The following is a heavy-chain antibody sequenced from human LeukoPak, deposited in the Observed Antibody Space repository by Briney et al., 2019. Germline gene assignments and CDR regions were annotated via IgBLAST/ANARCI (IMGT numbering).Heavy chain of an antibody. J-gene: IGHJ4*02. CDR1: GFIFSSYV. Sequence: GGSLRLSCAASGFIFSSYVISWVRQAPGKGLEWVSTIGGSGGSTYYADSVKGRFTISRDNSKNTLYLQMNSLRAEDTAVYYCAKDMVAYGSGSADYWGQGTLVTVSS. V-gene: IGHV3-23*01. CDR3: AKDMVAYGSGSADY. CDR2: IGGSGGST. D-gene: IGHD3-10*01.